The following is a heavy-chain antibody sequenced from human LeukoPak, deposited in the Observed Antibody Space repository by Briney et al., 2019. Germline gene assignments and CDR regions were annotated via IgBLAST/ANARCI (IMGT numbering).Heavy chain of an antibody. D-gene: IGHD3-22*01. V-gene: IGHV4-59*01. Sequence: SETLSLTCTVSGGSIGSYYWSWIRQPPGKGLEWIGYIYYSGSTNYNPSLKSRVTISVDTSKNQFSLKLSSVTAADTAVYYCASTSSGYYYFDYWGQGTLVTVSS. CDR1: GGSIGSYY. CDR2: IYYSGST. J-gene: IGHJ4*02. CDR3: ASTSSGYYYFDY.